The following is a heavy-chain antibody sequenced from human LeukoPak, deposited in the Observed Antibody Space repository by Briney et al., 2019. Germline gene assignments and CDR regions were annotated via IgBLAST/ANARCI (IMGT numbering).Heavy chain of an antibody. J-gene: IGHJ4*02. V-gene: IGHV4-39*07. CDR3: ASLSGITMVRGGYTIDY. Sequence: KPSETLSLTGTVPDGSISSSSYYGSWIRQPPGKGLEGIGEINHSGSTNYNPSLKSRVTTSVDTSKNQFSLKLSSVTAADTAVYYCASLSGITMVRGGYTIDYWGQGTLVTVSS. D-gene: IGHD3-10*01. CDR2: INHSGST. CDR1: DGSISSSSYY.